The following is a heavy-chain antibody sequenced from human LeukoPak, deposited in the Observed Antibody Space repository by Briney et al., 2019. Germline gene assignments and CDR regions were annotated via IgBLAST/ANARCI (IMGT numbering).Heavy chain of an antibody. CDR3: AAAGTYYYYYGMDV. CDR1: GGSFSGYY. CDR2: INHSGST. V-gene: IGHV4-34*01. J-gene: IGHJ6*02. D-gene: IGHD6-13*01. Sequence: SETLSLTCAVYGGSFSGYYWSWIRQPPGKGLEWIREINHSGSTNYNPSLKSRVTISVDTSKNQFSLKLSSVTAADTAVYYCAAAGTYYYYYGMDVWGQGTTVTVSS.